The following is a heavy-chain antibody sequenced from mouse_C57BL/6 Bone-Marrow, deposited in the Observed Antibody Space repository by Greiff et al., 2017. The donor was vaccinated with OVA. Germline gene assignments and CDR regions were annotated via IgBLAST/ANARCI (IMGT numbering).Heavy chain of an antibody. Sequence: QVQLKESGAELVRPGASVTLSCKASGYTFTDYEMHWVKQTPVHGLEWIGAIDPETGGTAYNQKFKGKAILTADKSSSTAYMELRSLTSEDSAVYYCTSRGGVKGFAYWGQGTLVTVSA. CDR2: IDPETGGT. J-gene: IGHJ3*01. CDR1: GYTFTDYE. CDR3: TSRGGVKGFAY. V-gene: IGHV1-15*01. D-gene: IGHD1-3*01.